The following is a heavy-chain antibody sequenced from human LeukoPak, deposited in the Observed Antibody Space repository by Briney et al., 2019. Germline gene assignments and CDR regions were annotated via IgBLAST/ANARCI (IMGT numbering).Heavy chain of an antibody. CDR3: VRDRQRGRGYFDY. CDR2: IYYSGST. J-gene: IGHJ4*02. D-gene: IGHD3-10*01. V-gene: IGHV4-59*01. Sequence: SETLSLTCTVSGGSISSYYWSWIRQPPGKGLEWIGYIYYSGSTNYNPSLKSRVTISVDTSKNQFSLKLSSVTAADTAVYYCVRDRQRGRGYFDYWGQGTLVTVSS. CDR1: GGSISSYY.